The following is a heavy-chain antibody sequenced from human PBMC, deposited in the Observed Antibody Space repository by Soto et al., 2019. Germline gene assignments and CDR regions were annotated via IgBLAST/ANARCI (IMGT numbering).Heavy chain of an antibody. CDR1: GGTFSSFT. D-gene: IGHD1-26*01. Sequence: QVQLVQSGAEVKKPGSSVKVSCKASGGTFSSFTISWVRQAPGQGLDWMGGIIPIYGTAKYAQKFQGRVTITADAATRTAYMEMSSLRSEDTAVYYCAKDRRADWESYYYYAMDVGGQGPTVTVSS. V-gene: IGHV1-69*01. J-gene: IGHJ6*02. CDR3: AKDRRADWESYYYYAMDV. CDR2: IIPIYGTA.